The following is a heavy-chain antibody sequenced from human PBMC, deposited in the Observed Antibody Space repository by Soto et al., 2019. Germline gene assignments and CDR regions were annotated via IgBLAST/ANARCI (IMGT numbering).Heavy chain of an antibody. CDR2: IYYSGST. Sequence: QVQLQESGPGLVKPSETLSLTCTVSGGSVSSGSYYWSWIRQPPGKRLEWIGYIYYSGSTNYNPSLKSRVTISVDTSKNQFSLKLSSVTAADTAVYYCARGVTGRNYYYYGMDVWGQGTTVTVSS. CDR1: GGSVSSGSYY. D-gene: IGHD1-20*01. CDR3: ARGVTGRNYYYYGMDV. V-gene: IGHV4-61*01. J-gene: IGHJ6*02.